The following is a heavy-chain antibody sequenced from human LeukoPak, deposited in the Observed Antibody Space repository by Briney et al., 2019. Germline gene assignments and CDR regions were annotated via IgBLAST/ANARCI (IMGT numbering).Heavy chain of an antibody. J-gene: IGHJ3*02. CDR3: ARGHESAFDI. CDR2: ISYDGSNK. V-gene: IGHV3-30-3*01. CDR1: GFTFSSYA. Sequence: GRSLRLSCAASGFTFSSYAMHWVRQAPGKGLEWVAVISYDGSNKYYADSVKGRFTISRDNSKNTLYLQMNSLRAEDTAVYYCARGHESAFDIWGQGTMVTVSS.